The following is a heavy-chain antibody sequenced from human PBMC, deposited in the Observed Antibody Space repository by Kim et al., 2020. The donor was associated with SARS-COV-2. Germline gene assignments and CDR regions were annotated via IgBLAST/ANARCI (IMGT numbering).Heavy chain of an antibody. CDR2: IYYSGST. CDR3: ARHGIAAVPDTSFDI. V-gene: IGHV4-59*08. Sequence: SETLSLTCTVSGGSISSYYWSWIRQPPGKGLEWIGYIYYSGSTNYNPSLKSRVTISVDTSKNQFSLKLSSVTAADTAVYYCARHGIAAVPDTSFDIWGQGTMVTVSS. CDR1: GGSISSYY. D-gene: IGHD6-13*01. J-gene: IGHJ3*02.